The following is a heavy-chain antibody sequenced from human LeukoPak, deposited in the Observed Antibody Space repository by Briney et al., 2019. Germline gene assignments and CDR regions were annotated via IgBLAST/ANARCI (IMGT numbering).Heavy chain of an antibody. J-gene: IGHJ4*02. CDR2: IYYSGST. D-gene: IGHD1-26*01. V-gene: IGHV4-59*08. CDR3: ARLSIVGATNFDY. Sequence: PSETLSLTCTVSGDSISSYYWNWIRQPPGKGLEWIGYIYYSGSTTYKPSLKSRVTISVDTSKNQFSPKLSSVTAADTAVYYCARLSIVGATNFDYWGQGTLVTVSS. CDR1: GDSISSYY.